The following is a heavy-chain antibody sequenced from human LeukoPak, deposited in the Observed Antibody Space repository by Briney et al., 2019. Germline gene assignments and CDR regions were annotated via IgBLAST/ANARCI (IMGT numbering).Heavy chain of an antibody. CDR3: ARTPTISYGFNWLDP. V-gene: IGHV1-18*01. Sequence: ASVKVSCKASGYTFTSYGISWVRQAPGQGLEWMGWISAYNGNTNYAQKLQGRVTMTTDTSTSTAYMELRSLRSDDTAVYYCARTPTISYGFNWLDPWGQGTLVTVSS. CDR2: ISAYNGNT. D-gene: IGHD5-18*01. J-gene: IGHJ5*02. CDR1: GYTFTSYG.